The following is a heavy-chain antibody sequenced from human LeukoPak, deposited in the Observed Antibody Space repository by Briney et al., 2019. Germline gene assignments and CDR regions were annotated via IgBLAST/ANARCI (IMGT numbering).Heavy chain of an antibody. J-gene: IGHJ4*02. CDR1: GGSLSGYY. CDR2: INHSGST. Sequence: PSETLSLTCAVYGGSLSGYYWSWIRQPPGKGLEWIGEINHSGSTNYNPSLKSRVTISVDTSKNQFSLKLRSVTAADTAVYYCARGEFLYSDYQDYWGQGTLVTVSS. CDR3: ARGEFLYSDYQDY. D-gene: IGHD4-11*01. V-gene: IGHV4-34*01.